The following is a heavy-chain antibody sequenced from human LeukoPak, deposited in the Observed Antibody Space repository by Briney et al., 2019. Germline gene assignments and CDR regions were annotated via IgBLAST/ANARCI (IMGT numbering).Heavy chain of an antibody. Sequence: PGGSLRLSCAASGFTFSSYAMSWVRQAPGKGLEWVSHISAGGGTTYYADSVQGRFTISRDNSKNTLYLQMYSLRAEDTAVYYCAKGRSRFDYWGQGTLVTVSS. CDR1: GFTFSSYA. CDR2: ISAGGGTT. J-gene: IGHJ4*02. V-gene: IGHV3-23*01. D-gene: IGHD6-19*01. CDR3: AKGRSRFDY.